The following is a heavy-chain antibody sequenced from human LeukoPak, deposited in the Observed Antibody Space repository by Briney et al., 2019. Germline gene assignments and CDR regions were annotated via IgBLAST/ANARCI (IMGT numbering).Heavy chain of an antibody. CDR1: GYSISSDYY. J-gene: IGHJ5*02. CDR3: ARNMVVVWSWFDP. D-gene: IGHD3-22*01. CDR2: IYHSGST. Sequence: PSETLSLTCTVPGYSISSDYYWGWIRQSPEKGLEWIGSIYHSGSTYYNPSLKSRVTISVDRSKNHFSLKLSSVTAADTAVYYCARNMVVVWSWFDPWGQGTLVTVSS. V-gene: IGHV4-38-2*02.